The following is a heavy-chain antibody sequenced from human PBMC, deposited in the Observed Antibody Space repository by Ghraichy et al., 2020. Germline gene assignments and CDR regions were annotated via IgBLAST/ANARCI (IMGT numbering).Heavy chain of an antibody. CDR1: GFTFSSYW. Sequence: GGSLRLSCAASGFTFSSYWMNWVRQAPGKRLEWVANIKQDGSEKYYVDSVTGRFTISRNNAKNSLYLQMNSLRAEDTAVYYCARKMTAVINVFDYWGQGTQVTVSS. CDR2: IKQDGSEK. CDR3: ARKMTAVINVFDY. V-gene: IGHV3-7*03. J-gene: IGHJ4*02. D-gene: IGHD4-17*01.